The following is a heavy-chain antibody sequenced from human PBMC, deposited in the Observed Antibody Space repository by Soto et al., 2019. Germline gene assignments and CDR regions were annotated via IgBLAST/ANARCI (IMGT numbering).Heavy chain of an antibody. CDR2: IIPIFGTA. V-gene: IGHV1-69*13. CDR1: GGTFSSYA. D-gene: IGHD3-22*01. Sequence: ASVKVSCKASGGTFSSYAISWVRQAPGQGLEWMGGIIPIFGTANYAQKFQGRVTITADESTSTAYMELSSLRSEDTAVYYCARDRGVEAMIVGHDAFDIWGQGTMVTVSS. J-gene: IGHJ3*02. CDR3: ARDRGVEAMIVGHDAFDI.